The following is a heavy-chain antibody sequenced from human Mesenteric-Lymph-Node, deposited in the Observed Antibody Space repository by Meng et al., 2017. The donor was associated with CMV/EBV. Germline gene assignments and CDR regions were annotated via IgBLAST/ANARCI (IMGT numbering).Heavy chain of an antibody. Sequence: GESLKISCAASGFTFSSYSMNWVRQAPGKGLEWVSVIYISGSSTYYVDSVKGRFTISRDNSKNTLYLQMNSLRAEDTAVYYCAKMAGFYYYYAMDVWGQGTTVTVSS. CDR2: IYISGSST. J-gene: IGHJ6*02. CDR3: AKMAGFYYYYAMDV. D-gene: IGHD3-3*01. V-gene: IGHV3-23*03. CDR1: GFTFSSYS.